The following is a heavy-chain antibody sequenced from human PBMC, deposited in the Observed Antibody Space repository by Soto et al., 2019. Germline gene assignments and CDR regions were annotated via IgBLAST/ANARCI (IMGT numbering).Heavy chain of an antibody. D-gene: IGHD3-22*01. J-gene: IGHJ5*02. CDR3: ASERDYYDSSAWFDP. CDR1: GGSISSGDYY. Sequence: QVQLQESGPGLVKPSQTLSLTCTVSGGSISSGDYYWSWIRQPPGKGLEWIGYIYYSGSTYYNPSLKSRVTLSVDTSKNQFSLKLSSVTAADTAVYYCASERDYYDSSAWFDPWGQGTLVTVSS. CDR2: IYYSGST. V-gene: IGHV4-30-4*01.